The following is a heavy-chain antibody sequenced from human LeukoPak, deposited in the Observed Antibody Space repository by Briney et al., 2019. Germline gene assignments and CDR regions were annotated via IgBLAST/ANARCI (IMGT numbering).Heavy chain of an antibody. V-gene: IGHV3-30*18. CDR2: ISYDGSNK. D-gene: IGHD6-19*01. Sequence: GGSLRLSCAASGFTFSSYGMHWVRQAPGKGLEWVAVISYDGSNKYYADSVKGRFTISRDNSKNTLYLQMNSLRAEDTAVYYCAKDQPQWLGFDYWGQGTLVTVSS. CDR1: GFTFSSYG. CDR3: AKDQPQWLGFDY. J-gene: IGHJ4*02.